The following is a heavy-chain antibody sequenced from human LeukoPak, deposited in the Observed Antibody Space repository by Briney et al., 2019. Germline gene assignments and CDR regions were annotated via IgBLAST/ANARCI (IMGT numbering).Heavy chain of an antibody. CDR3: ARGGTRRPSPYDY. Sequence: GGTLRLSCAASGFIVSGDFMSWVRQAPGKGLEWVSVIYSDGSTYYADSVKGRFTISRDNAKNSLYLQMNSLRADDTAIYYCARGGTRRPSPYDYWGQGTLVTVSS. J-gene: IGHJ4*02. CDR1: GFIVSGDF. D-gene: IGHD1-14*01. V-gene: IGHV3-53*01. CDR2: IYSDGST.